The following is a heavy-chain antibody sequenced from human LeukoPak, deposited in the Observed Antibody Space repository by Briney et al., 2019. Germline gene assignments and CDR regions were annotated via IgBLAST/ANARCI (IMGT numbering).Heavy chain of an antibody. V-gene: IGHV4-34*01. CDR1: GGSISSYY. CDR3: ARDIIVARGSFDY. Sequence: PSETLSLTCTVSGGSISSYYWSWLRQPPGKGLEWIGEINHSGSTNYNPSLKSRVTISVDTSKNQFSLKLSSVTAADTAVYYCARDIIVARGSFDYWGQGTLVTVSS. CDR2: INHSGST. D-gene: IGHD5-12*01. J-gene: IGHJ4*02.